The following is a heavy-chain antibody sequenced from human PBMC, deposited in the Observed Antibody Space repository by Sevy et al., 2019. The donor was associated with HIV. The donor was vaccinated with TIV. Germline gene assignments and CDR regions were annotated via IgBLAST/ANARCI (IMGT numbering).Heavy chain of an antibody. D-gene: IGHD3-3*01. CDR2: IYYSGNT. J-gene: IGHJ4*02. V-gene: IGHV4-31*03. CDR1: GGSISSGGYY. CDR3: ARGITIFGVVIINNYFDY. Sequence: SETLSLTCTVSGGSISSGGYYWSWIRQHPGKGLEWIGYIYYSGNTYYNPSLKSRVTISVDTSKNQFSLKLSSVTAADTAVYYCARGITIFGVVIINNYFDYWGQGTLVTVSS.